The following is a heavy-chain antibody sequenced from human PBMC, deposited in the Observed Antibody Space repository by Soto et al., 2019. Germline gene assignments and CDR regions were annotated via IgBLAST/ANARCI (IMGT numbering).Heavy chain of an antibody. CDR2: INPSGGST. J-gene: IGHJ4*02. V-gene: IGHV1-46*01. D-gene: IGHD2-15*01. Sequence: RASVKVCCKASGYTFTSYYMHWVRQAPGQGLEWMGIINPSGGSTSYAQRFQGRVTMTRDTSTSTVYMELSSLRSEDTAVYYCARDHCSGGSCYSGFGYWGQGTLVTVSS. CDR1: GYTFTSYY. CDR3: ARDHCSGGSCYSGFGY.